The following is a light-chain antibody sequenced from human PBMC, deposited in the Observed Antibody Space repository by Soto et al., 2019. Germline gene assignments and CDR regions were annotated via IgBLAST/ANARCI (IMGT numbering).Light chain of an antibody. CDR1: QSVTSY. CDR3: QQRSSWPLT. J-gene: IGKJ4*01. V-gene: IGKV3-11*01. Sequence: EIVLTQSPATLSLSPGERATVSCWASQSVTSYLAWYQQKPGQAPRLLSYDASSRATGIPARFSGSGSGTDFTLTISSLEPEDFAVYYCQQRSSWPLTFGGGTKVDI. CDR2: DAS.